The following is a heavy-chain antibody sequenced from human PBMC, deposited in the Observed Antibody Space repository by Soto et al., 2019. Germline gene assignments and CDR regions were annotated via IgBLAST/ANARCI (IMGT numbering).Heavy chain of an antibody. D-gene: IGHD6-13*01. Sequence: QVQLVQSGTEVKEPGASVSLSCKASGYTFTTYYIHWVRQAPGQGLEWMGMINPSGGSTTYAQNCQCRVTMTRDTSTSTVYMDLNSLRSDDTAVYYCARATSAGNGGRVDVWGQGTTVTVSS. CDR2: INPSGGST. J-gene: IGHJ6*02. V-gene: IGHV1-46*01. CDR1: GYTFTTYY. CDR3: ARATSAGNGGRVDV.